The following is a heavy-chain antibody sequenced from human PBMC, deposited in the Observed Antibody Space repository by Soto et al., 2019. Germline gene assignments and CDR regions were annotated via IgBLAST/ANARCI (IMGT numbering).Heavy chain of an antibody. D-gene: IGHD3-16*01. V-gene: IGHV6-1*01. CDR2: TYYRSKWYN. J-gene: IGHJ3*02. CDR1: GDSVSSNSAA. CDR3: ARDTRIMITCGGPRTDAFDI. Sequence: PSQTLSLTCAISGDSVSSNSAAWNWIRQSPSRGLEWLGRTYYRSKWYNDYAVSVKSRITINPDTSKNQFSLQLNSVTPEDTAVYYCARDTRIMITCGGPRTDAFDIWGQGTMVTVSS.